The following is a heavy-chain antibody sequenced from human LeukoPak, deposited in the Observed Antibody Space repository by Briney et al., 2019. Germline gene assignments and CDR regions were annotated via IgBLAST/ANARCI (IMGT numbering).Heavy chain of an antibody. CDR1: GFTVSSNY. Sequence: GGSLRLSCAASGFTVSSNYMSWVRQAPGKGLEWVSLISSGGFTYYADSVKGRFTISRDNSKNTLYLQMNSLRAEDTAVYYCAAYPITGYWGQGTLVTVSS. V-gene: IGHV3-53*01. CDR2: ISSGGFT. J-gene: IGHJ4*02. D-gene: IGHD2-2*02. CDR3: AAYPITGY.